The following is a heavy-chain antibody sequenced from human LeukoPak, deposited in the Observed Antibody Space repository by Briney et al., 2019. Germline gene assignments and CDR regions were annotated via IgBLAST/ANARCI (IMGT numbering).Heavy chain of an antibody. D-gene: IGHD5-18*01. J-gene: IGHJ4*02. Sequence: SETLSLSCAVYGGSFSDYYWSWIRQPPGKGLEWIGEINHSGSTNYNPSLKSRVTISVDTSKNQFSLKLSSVTAADTAVYYCARGGYSYGYGYWGQGTLVTVSS. CDR1: GGSFSDYY. CDR2: INHSGST. V-gene: IGHV4-34*01. CDR3: ARGGYSYGYGY.